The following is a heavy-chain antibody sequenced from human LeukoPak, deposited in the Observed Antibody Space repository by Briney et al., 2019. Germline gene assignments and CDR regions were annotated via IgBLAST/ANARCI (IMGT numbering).Heavy chain of an antibody. Sequence: GGSLRLYCAASGFTFSSYAMHWVRQAPGKGLEWVAVISYDGSNKYYADSVKGRFTISRDNSKNTLYLQMNSLRAEDTAVYYCARGPTHYYDSSGYGYYFDYWGQGTLVTVSS. CDR2: ISYDGSNK. J-gene: IGHJ4*02. CDR3: ARGPTHYYDSSGYGYYFDY. V-gene: IGHV3-30-3*01. D-gene: IGHD3-22*01. CDR1: GFTFSSYA.